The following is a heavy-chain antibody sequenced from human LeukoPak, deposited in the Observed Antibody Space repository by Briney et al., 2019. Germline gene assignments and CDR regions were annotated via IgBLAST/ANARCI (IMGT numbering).Heavy chain of an antibody. CDR2: INHSGST. CDR3: ARGRSRYCSSTSCLRGMDV. D-gene: IGHD2-2*01. J-gene: IGHJ6*02. CDR1: GGSFSDYY. V-gene: IGHV4-34*01. Sequence: SETLSLTCAVSGGSFSDYYWSWIRQPPGKGLEWIGEINHSGSTNYNPSLKSRVTISVDTSKNQFSLKLSSVTAADTAVYYCARGRSRYCSSTSCLRGMDVWGQGTTVTVSS.